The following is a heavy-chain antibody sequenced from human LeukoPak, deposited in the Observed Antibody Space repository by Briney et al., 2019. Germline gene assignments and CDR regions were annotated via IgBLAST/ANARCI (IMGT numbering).Heavy chain of an antibody. V-gene: IGHV1-18*01. D-gene: IGHD3-9*01. CDR1: GYTFTSYG. CDR3: ARXRXYYXILTGYYSPYDY. Sequence: ASVKVSCKASGYTFTSYGISWVRQAPGQGLEWMGWISAYNGNTNYAQKLQGRVTMTTDTSTSTAYMELRSLRSDDTAVYYCARXRXYYXILTGYYSPYDYWGQGTLVTVSS. J-gene: IGHJ4*02. CDR2: ISAYNGNT.